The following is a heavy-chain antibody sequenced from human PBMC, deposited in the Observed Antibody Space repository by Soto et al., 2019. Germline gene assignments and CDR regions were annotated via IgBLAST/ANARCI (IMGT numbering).Heavy chain of an antibody. CDR3: ARGKYYDFWSGYYTGMTWFDP. CDR1: GGAFSSYA. D-gene: IGHD3-3*01. Sequence: SVKVSCKASGGAFSSYAISWVRQAPGQGLEWMGGIIPIFGTANYAQKFQGGVTITADESTSTAYMELSSLRSEDTAVYYCARGKYYDFWSGYYTGMTWFDPWGQGTLVTVSS. V-gene: IGHV1-69*13. J-gene: IGHJ5*02. CDR2: IIPIFGTA.